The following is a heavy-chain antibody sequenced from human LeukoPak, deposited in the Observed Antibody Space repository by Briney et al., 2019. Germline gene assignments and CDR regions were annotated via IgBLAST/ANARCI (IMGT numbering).Heavy chain of an antibody. J-gene: IGHJ6*02. CDR3: ASAGTTNYYYGMDV. Sequence: KPSETLSLTCTVSGGSISSYYWSWTRQPPGKGLEWIGYIYYSGSTNYNPSFKSRVTISVDTSKNQFSLKLSSVTAADTAVYYCASAGTTNYYYGMDVWGQGTTVTVSS. CDR2: IYYSGST. D-gene: IGHD1-7*01. CDR1: GGSISSYY. V-gene: IGHV4-59*01.